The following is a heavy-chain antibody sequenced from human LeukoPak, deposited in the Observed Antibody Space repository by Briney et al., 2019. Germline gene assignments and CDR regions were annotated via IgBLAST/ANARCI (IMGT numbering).Heavy chain of an antibody. CDR2: ISYDGSNK. CDR3: ARGLPYYDSSGYIFGY. V-gene: IGHV3-30*03. D-gene: IGHD3-22*01. J-gene: IGHJ4*02. CDR1: GFTFSSYG. Sequence: GGSLRLSCAASGFTFSSYGMHWVRQAPGKGLEWVAVISYDGSNKYYADSVKGRFTISRDNAKNSLYLQMNSLRAEDTAVYYCARGLPYYDSSGYIFGYWGQGTLVTVSS.